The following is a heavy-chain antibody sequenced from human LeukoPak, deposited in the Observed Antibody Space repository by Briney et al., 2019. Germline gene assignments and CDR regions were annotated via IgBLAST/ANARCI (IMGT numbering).Heavy chain of an antibody. CDR2: IRYDGSNK. D-gene: IGHD3-22*01. V-gene: IGHV3-30*02. J-gene: IGHJ3*02. CDR3: AKGHAYYYDSSGYPDAFDI. CDR1: GFTFSSYG. Sequence: GGSLRLSCAASGFTFSSYGMHWVRQAPGKGLEWVAFIRYDGSNKYYADSVKGRFTSSRDNSKNTLYLQMNSLRAEDTAVYYCAKGHAYYYDSSGYPDAFDIWGQGTMVTVSS.